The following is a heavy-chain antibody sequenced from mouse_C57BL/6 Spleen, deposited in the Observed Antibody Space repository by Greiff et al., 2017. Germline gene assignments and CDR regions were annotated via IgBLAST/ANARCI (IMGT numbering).Heavy chain of an antibody. V-gene: IGHV1-62-2*01. J-gene: IGHJ2*01. D-gene: IGHD1-1*01. CDR2: FYPGSGSI. CDR3: ARHEVYYGSSYESYFDY. CDR1: GYTFTEYT. Sequence: VKLMESGAELVKPGASVKLSCKASGYTFTEYTIHWVKQRSGQGLEWIGWFYPGSGSIKYNEKFKDKATLTADKSSSTVYMELSRLTSEDSAVYFCARHEVYYGSSYESYFDYWGQGTTLTVSS.